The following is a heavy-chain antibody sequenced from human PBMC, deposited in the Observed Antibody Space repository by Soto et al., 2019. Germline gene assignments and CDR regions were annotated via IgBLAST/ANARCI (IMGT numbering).Heavy chain of an antibody. CDR1: VYTFTSYA. J-gene: IGHJ4*02. V-gene: IGHV1-3*01. CDR2: INAGNGNT. D-gene: IGHD3-3*01. CDR3: ARDLGVWPDY. Sequence: ASVHVSRMPSVYTFTSYAMHWVHQAPGQKLEGMGWINAGNGNTKYSQKFQGRVTITRDTSASRAYMELSRLIYEGTAVYYCARDLGVWPDYWGQGTLVTVSS.